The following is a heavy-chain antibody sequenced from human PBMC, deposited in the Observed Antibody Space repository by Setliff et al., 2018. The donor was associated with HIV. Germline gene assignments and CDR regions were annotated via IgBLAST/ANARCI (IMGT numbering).Heavy chain of an antibody. Sequence: ASVKVSCKASGYGLIAYAMNWVRQAPEQRPEWMGWINPGNGNTKYSQKFQGRVTITRVTSASTVYMELSGLRSEDTAVYYCARDLSIDSSGYPRIGYSYMDVWGKGTTVTVSS. V-gene: IGHV1-3*01. CDR1: GYGLIAYA. J-gene: IGHJ6*03. D-gene: IGHD3-22*01. CDR3: ARDLSIDSSGYPRIGYSYMDV. CDR2: INPGNGNT.